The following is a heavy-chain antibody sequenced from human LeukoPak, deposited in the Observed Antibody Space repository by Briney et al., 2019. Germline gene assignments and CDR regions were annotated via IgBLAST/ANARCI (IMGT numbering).Heavy chain of an antibody. D-gene: IGHD3-22*01. CDR2: MYFGGSS. CDR1: GGSISSYY. V-gene: IGHV4-59*08. CDR3: ARHSYSSGYFYGPDY. Sequence: SETLSLTCTVSGGSISSYYWSWIRQPPGKGLEWIGYMYFGGSSNYNPSLKSRVSISVDTSKNQFSLKLNSVTAADTAVYYCARHSYSSGYFYGPDYWGQGTLVTVSS. J-gene: IGHJ4*02.